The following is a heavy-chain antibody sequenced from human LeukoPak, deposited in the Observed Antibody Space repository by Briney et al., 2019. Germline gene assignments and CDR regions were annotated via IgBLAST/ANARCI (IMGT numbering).Heavy chain of an antibody. Sequence: GGSLRLSCAASGFTFSTYWVAWVRQAPGKGLEWVANIKGDESARHQADSVKGRFTISRDNTQNSVYLQMSSLRGEDTAVYYCARDVVGSLDYWGQGTLVTVSS. V-gene: IGHV3-7*01. CDR1: GFTFSTYW. J-gene: IGHJ4*02. CDR3: ARDVVGSLDY. D-gene: IGHD1-26*01. CDR2: IKGDESAR.